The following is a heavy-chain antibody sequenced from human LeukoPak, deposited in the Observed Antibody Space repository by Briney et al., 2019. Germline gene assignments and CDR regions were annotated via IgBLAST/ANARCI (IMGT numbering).Heavy chain of an antibody. CDR3: AKVSEQWLPSTHSLDY. CDR1: GFTFSDYY. V-gene: IGHV3-11*01. D-gene: IGHD6-19*01. CDR2: ISSSGSTI. J-gene: IGHJ4*02. Sequence: PGGSLRLSCAASGFTFSDYYMSWIRQAPGKGLEWVSYISSSGSTIYYADSVKGRFTISRDNAKNSLYLQMNSLRAEDTAVYYCAKVSEQWLPSTHSLDYWGQGTLVTVSS.